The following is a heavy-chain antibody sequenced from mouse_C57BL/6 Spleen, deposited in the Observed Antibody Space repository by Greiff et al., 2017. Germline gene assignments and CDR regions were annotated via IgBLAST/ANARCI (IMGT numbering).Heavy chain of an antibody. V-gene: IGHV1-55*01. CDR2: IYPGSGST. Sequence: QVQLQPGAELVKPGASVKMSCKASGYTFTSYWITWVKQRPGQGLEWIGDIYPGSGSTNYNEKFKSKATLTVDTSSSTAYMQLSSLTSEASAVYYCAREIYWGQGTTLTVSS. J-gene: IGHJ2*01. CDR1: GYTFTSYW. CDR3: AREIY.